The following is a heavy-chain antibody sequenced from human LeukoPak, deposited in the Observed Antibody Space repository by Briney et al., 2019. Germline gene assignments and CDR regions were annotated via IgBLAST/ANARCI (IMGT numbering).Heavy chain of an antibody. CDR3: ATGGSYLVY. J-gene: IGHJ4*02. V-gene: IGHV4-4*07. CDR2: IYATGST. CDR1: GGSITRYN. Sequence: KPSETLSLTCSVSGGSITRYNWSWIRQPAGKGLEWIGRIYATGSTNYNPSLKSRVTISVDKSKNQFSLKLSSVTAADTAVYYCATGGSYLVYWGQGTLVTVSS. D-gene: IGHD3-10*01.